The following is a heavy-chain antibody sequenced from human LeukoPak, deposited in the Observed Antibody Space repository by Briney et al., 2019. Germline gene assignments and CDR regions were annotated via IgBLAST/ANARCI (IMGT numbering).Heavy chain of an antibody. CDR1: GYSISSGYY. V-gene: IGHV4-38-2*01. CDR3: ARKVVVPAAISY. CDR2: IYHSGST. D-gene: IGHD2-2*01. J-gene: IGHJ4*02. Sequence: SETLSLTCAVSGYSISSGYYWGWIRQPPGKGLEWIGSIYHSGSTYYNPSLKSRVTISVDTSKNQFSLKLSSVTAADTAVYYCARKVVVPAAISYWGQGTLVTVSS.